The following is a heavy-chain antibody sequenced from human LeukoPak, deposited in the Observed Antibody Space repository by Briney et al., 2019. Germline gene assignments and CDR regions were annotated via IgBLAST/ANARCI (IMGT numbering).Heavy chain of an antibody. CDR3: ARAGPYSSSPFDY. V-gene: IGHV4-59*01. CDR2: SDYSGGT. CDR1: GGSISGYY. Sequence: SETLSLTCTVSGGSISGYYWSWIRQSPGKGLEWIGYSDYSGGTNYNPSLKSRVTISIDTSKNQFSLKLSSVTAADTAVYYCARAGPYSSSPFDYWGQGTLVTVSS. J-gene: IGHJ4*02. D-gene: IGHD6-6*01.